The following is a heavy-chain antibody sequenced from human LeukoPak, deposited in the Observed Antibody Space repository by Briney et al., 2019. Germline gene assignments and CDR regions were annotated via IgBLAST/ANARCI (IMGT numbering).Heavy chain of an antibody. V-gene: IGHV4-31*03. CDR2: IYYSGST. CDR3: ARDRGYYDSSGPTGFDP. Sequence: SETLSLTCTVSGGSISSGGYYWSWIRQHPGKGLEWIGYIYYSGSTYYNPSLKSRAAISVDTSKNQFSLKLSSVTAADTAVYYCARDRGYYDSSGPTGFDPWGQGTLVTVSS. CDR1: GGSISSGGYY. D-gene: IGHD3-22*01. J-gene: IGHJ5*02.